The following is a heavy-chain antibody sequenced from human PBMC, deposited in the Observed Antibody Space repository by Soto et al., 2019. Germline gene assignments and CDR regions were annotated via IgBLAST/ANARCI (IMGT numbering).Heavy chain of an antibody. Sequence: PSETLSLTCTVSGGSISSGDYYWSWIRQPPGKGLEWIGYIYYSGSTNYNPSLKSRVTISVDTSKNQFSLKLSSVTAADTAVYYCARSTYYYDSSGYYQNWFDPWGQGTLVTVSS. CDR2: IYYSGST. CDR1: GGSISSGDYY. V-gene: IGHV4-61*08. CDR3: ARSTYYYDSSGYYQNWFDP. D-gene: IGHD3-22*01. J-gene: IGHJ5*02.